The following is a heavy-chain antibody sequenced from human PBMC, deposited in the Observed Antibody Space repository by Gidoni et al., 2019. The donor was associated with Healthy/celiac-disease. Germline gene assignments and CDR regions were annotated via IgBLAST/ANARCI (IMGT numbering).Heavy chain of an antibody. D-gene: IGHD3-22*01. CDR1: GSPFSCSA. CDR2: IRGSGGST. Sequence: EVQLLESGGGLVQLGGSLRLSCASSGSPFSCSAMSRLRQAPGKGLEWVAAIRGSGGSTYYADSVKGRFTIYRDNSKNTLYLQMNSLRAEDTAVYYCAKAPPYYYDSSGYYYDGEYFQNWGQGTLVTVSS. CDR3: AKAPPYYYDSSGYYYDGEYFQN. J-gene: IGHJ1*01. V-gene: IGHV3-23*01.